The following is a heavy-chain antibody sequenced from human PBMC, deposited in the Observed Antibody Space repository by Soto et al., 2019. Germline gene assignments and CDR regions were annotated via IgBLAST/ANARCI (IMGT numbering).Heavy chain of an antibody. CDR3: ASEYYYDSSPLWYFDD. CDR1: GGSISSGCYY. J-gene: IGHJ4*01. Sequence: SLSLPCTVSGGSISSGCYYWSWIRQHPGKGLEWIGYIYYSGITYYNPSLKSRVTISVDTSKNQFSLKLSSVTAADTAVYYCASEYYYDSSPLWYFDDWGHGTPVTVPS. V-gene: IGHV4-31*03. D-gene: IGHD3-22*01. CDR2: IYYSGIT.